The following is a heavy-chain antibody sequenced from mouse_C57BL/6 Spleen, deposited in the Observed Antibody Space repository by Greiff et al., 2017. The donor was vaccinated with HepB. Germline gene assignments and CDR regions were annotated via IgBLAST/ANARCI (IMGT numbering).Heavy chain of an antibody. J-gene: IGHJ3*01. CDR1: GYTFTDYY. Sequence: EVQLQQSGPELVKPGASVKISCKASGYTFTDYYMNWVKQSHGKSLEWIGDINPNNGGTSYNQKFKGKATLTVDKSSSTAYMELRSLTSEDSAVYYCAYDYDGGSLAYWGQGTLVTVSA. CDR3: AYDYDGGSLAY. V-gene: IGHV1-26*01. D-gene: IGHD2-4*01. CDR2: INPNNGGT.